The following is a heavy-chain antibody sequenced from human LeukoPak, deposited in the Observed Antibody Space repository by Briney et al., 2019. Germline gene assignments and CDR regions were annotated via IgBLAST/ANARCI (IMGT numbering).Heavy chain of an antibody. V-gene: IGHV1-69*04. J-gene: IGHJ3*02. CDR2: IIPILGIA. CDR3: ARSYSSSWYGDDAFDI. Sequence: GASVKVSCKASGGTFSSYAISWVRQAPGQGLEWMGRIIPILGIANYAQKFQGRVTITADKSTSTAYMELRSLRSDDTAVYYCARSYSSSWYGDDAFDIWGQGTMVTVSS. CDR1: GGTFSSYA. D-gene: IGHD6-13*01.